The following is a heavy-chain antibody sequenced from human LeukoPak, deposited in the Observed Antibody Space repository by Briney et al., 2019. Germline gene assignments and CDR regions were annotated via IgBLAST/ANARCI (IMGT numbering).Heavy chain of an antibody. CDR1: GYTFTSYG. V-gene: IGHV1-18*01. CDR2: ISAYNGNT. CDR3: ARDDGIVVVTYYFDY. D-gene: IGHD3-22*01. Sequence: ASVKVSCKASGYTFTSYGISWVRQAPGRGLEWMGWISAYNGNTNYAQKLQGRVTMTTDTSTSTAYMELRSLRSDDTAVYYCARDDGIVVVTYYFDYWGQGTLVTVSS. J-gene: IGHJ4*02.